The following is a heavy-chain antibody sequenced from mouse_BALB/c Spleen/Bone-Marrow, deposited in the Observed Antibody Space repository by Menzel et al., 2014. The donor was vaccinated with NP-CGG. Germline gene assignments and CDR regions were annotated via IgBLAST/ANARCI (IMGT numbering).Heavy chain of an antibody. CDR1: GFTFSGFT. V-gene: IGHV5-12-2*01. CDR3: ARHDGYSNFRGGNALDY. Sequence: EVKVVESGGGLVQPGGSLKLSCAASGFTFSGFTMSWVRQSPETRLEWVAYISTGGGNTYYADSVKGRFTISRDNAKNTLCLQMNSLKSEDTAMYCCARHDGYSNFRGGNALDYWGQGTSVTVSS. J-gene: IGHJ4*01. D-gene: IGHD2-5*01. CDR2: ISTGGGNT.